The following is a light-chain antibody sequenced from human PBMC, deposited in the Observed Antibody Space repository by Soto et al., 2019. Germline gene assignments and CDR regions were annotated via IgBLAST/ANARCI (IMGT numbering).Light chain of an antibody. Sequence: DIQMTQSPSTLSASVGDRVTITCRASQSISTWLAWYQQTPGKVPSLLITDASKLESGVPPRFNGSRSETEFTLTIRNLQPDDFATYYCQQYNSFPWTFGLGTKVEIK. CDR2: DAS. CDR1: QSISTW. J-gene: IGKJ1*01. CDR3: QQYNSFPWT. V-gene: IGKV1-5*01.